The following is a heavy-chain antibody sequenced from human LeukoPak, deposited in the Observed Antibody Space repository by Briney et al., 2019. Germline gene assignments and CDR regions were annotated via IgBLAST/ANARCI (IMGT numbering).Heavy chain of an antibody. D-gene: IGHD6-13*01. Sequence: GGSLRLSCAASGFTFGSYDMNWVRQAPGKGLEWLSYISITGATIYYADSVKGRFTISRENAKNSLYLQMNSLRADDTAVYYCASYPWSSSWYIAHWGQGTLVTVSS. J-gene: IGHJ4*02. CDR2: ISITGATI. V-gene: IGHV3-48*03. CDR3: ASYPWSSSWYIAH. CDR1: GFTFGSYD.